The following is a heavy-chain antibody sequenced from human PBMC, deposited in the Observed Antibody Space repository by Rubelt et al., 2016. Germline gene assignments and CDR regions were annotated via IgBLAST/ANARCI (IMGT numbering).Heavy chain of an antibody. J-gene: IGHJ4*02. CDR1: GYSFTTYS. CDR3: ARESSSGWYIDY. CDR2: INAGNGNT. D-gene: IGHD6-19*01. V-gene: IGHV1-3*01. Sequence: QVQLVQSGAEVKKPGASVKVSCKAAGYSFTTYSIHWVRQAPGQRLEWMGWINAGNGNTKYSQKFQGRGTITRETSATTAYMERSSLRSEDTAVFYCARESSSGWYIDYWGQGTLVTVSS.